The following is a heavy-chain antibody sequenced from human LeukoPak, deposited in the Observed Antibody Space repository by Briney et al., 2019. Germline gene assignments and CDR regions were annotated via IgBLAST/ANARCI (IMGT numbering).Heavy chain of an antibody. CDR3: ARDRRWLQNRPWYFDL. V-gene: IGHV1-18*01. Sequence: VASVKVSCKASGYTFTSYGISWVRQAPGQGLEWMGWISAYNGNTNYARKLQGRVTMTTDTSTSTAYMELRSLRSDDTAVYYCARDRRWLQNRPWYFDLWGRGTLVTVSS. CDR2: ISAYNGNT. CDR1: GYTFTSYG. D-gene: IGHD5-24*01. J-gene: IGHJ2*01.